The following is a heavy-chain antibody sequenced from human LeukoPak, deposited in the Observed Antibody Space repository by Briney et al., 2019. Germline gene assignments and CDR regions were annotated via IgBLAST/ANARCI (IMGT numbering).Heavy chain of an antibody. Sequence: SETLSLTCTVSGGSIISYYWTWIRQPPGKGLEWIGYINHSESTKYNPSLKSRVTISVDTSKNQFSLKLSSVTAADTALYYCARRNSSAWRGDPFDYWGQGTLVTVSS. CDR1: GGSIISYY. CDR2: INHSEST. J-gene: IGHJ4*02. V-gene: IGHV4-59*08. D-gene: IGHD3-22*01. CDR3: ARRNSSAWRGDPFDY.